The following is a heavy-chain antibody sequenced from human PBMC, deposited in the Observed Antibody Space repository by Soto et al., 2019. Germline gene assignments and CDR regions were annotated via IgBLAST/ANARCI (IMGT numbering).Heavy chain of an antibody. D-gene: IGHD3-3*01. V-gene: IGHV3-74*01. CDR3: ATLNSFGSDL. Sequence: XASLTLACAVSGLSFSKFWMHWVRQAPGKGLVWVSYVMGDGTTTDYADSVKGRFTISRDNTKNTVFLQMNSLRAEDTAVYYCATLNSFGSDLCGHRTLVTVSS. CDR2: VMGDGTTT. CDR1: GLSFSKFW. J-gene: IGHJ4*01.